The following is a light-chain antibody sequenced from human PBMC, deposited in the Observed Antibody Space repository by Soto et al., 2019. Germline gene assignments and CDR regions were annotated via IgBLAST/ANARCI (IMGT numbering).Light chain of an antibody. Sequence: DIQMTQSPSTLSASVGDRVTITCRASQSISTWLAWYQQKSGKAPKLLIHKASSLESGVPTSFSSSGSGTEFTLTISSLQPDDFATYYCQQYNSYSRTFGQGTKVDIK. CDR2: KAS. V-gene: IGKV1-5*03. J-gene: IGKJ1*01. CDR1: QSISTW. CDR3: QQYNSYSRT.